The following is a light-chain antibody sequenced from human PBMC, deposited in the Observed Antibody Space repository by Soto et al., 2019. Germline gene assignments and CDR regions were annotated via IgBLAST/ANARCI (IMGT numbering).Light chain of an antibody. V-gene: IGKV3-15*01. Sequence: EIVLTQSPGTLSLSPGERATLSCRASQSVSSSFLAWYQQKPGQAPRLLIYGASTRATDTPVRFRGSGSGTEFTLTISSLQSEDFAVYYCQQYNNWPPSIIFGQGTRLEI. CDR1: QSVSSS. J-gene: IGKJ5*01. CDR3: QQYNNWPPSII. CDR2: GAS.